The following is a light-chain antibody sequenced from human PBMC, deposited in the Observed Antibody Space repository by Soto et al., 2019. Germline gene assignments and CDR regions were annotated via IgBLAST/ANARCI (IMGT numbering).Light chain of an antibody. J-gene: IGKJ5*01. CDR3: QQRSNFIT. V-gene: IGKV3-11*01. CDR2: DAS. Sequence: EIVLTHSPATLSLSPGERATLSCRASQSVSSYLAWYQQKPGQAPRLLIYDASNRATGIPARFSGSGSGTDFTLTISSLESEDFAVYYCQQRSNFITFGQGTRLEI. CDR1: QSVSSY.